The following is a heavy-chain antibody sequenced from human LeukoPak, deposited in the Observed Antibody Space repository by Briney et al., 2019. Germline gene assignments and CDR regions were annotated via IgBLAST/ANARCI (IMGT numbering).Heavy chain of an antibody. CDR1: GYSFTSYW. Sequence: GASVKVSCKASGYSFTSYWIGWVRQMPGKGLEWMGIIYPGDSDTRYSPSFQGQVTISADKSISTAYLQWSSLKASDTAMYYCARRAGGVATIYCYYGMDVWGQGTTVTVSS. CDR2: IYPGDSDT. CDR3: ARRAGGVATIYCYYGMDV. J-gene: IGHJ6*02. D-gene: IGHD5-12*01. V-gene: IGHV5-51*01.